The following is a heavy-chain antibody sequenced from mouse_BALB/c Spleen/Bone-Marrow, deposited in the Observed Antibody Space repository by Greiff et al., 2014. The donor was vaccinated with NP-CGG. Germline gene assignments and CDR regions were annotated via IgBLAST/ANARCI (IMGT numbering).Heavy chain of an antibody. CDR1: GFNIKDTY. CDR3: VSYYYGNYFDS. J-gene: IGHJ2*01. V-gene: IGHV14-3*02. D-gene: IGHD1-1*01. Sequence: VQLKQSGAELVKPGASVKLSGTASGFNIKDTYMHWVKQRPEQGLEWIGRIDPANGNTKYDPKFQGKATITADTSSNTAYLQLSSLTSEDTAVYYCVSYYYGNYFDSWGQGTTLTVSS. CDR2: IDPANGNT.